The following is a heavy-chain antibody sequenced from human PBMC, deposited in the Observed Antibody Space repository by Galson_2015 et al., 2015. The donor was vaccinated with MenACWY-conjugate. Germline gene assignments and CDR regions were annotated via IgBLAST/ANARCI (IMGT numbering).Heavy chain of an antibody. J-gene: IGHJ6*03. CDR2: ITSGTNTI. CDR3: ARLLPYMVQGVQTYYYCYMDV. D-gene: IGHD3-10*01. Sequence: SLRLSCAASGFTFNTFGFNWVRQAPGKGLEWVSYITSGTNTIDYADSVKGRFTISRDNAESYLYLQMDSLRDEDTAVYYCARLLPYMVQGVQTYYYCYMDVWGKGTTFTVSS. CDR1: GFTFNTFG. V-gene: IGHV3-48*02.